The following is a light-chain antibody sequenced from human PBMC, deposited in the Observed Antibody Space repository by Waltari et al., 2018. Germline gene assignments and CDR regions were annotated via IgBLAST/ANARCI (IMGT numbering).Light chain of an antibody. J-gene: IGLJ1*01. CDR3: CSYAGRYTFV. CDR1: ISDVGYYNY. V-gene: IGLV2-11*01. Sequence: QSALTQPRSVSGSPGQSVTISCPATISDVGYYNYVPWYQQPPGKAPKLIIYEVTKRPSGVPDRLSGSKSGNTASLTISGLQAEDEADYYCCSYAGRYTFVFGTGTKVTVL. CDR2: EVT.